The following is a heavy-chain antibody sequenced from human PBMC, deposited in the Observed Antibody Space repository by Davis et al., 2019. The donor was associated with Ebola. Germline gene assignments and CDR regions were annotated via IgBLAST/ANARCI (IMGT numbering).Heavy chain of an antibody. V-gene: IGHV3-73*01. Sequence: GGPLRLSCAASGFTFSGSAMHWVRQASGKGLEWVGRIRSKANSYATAYAASVKGRFTISRDDSKNTAYLQMNSLKTEDTAVYYCTSAAKLYCSGGSCYNDYWGQGTLVTVSS. CDR1: GFTFSGSA. CDR3: TSAAKLYCSGGSCYNDY. D-gene: IGHD2-15*01. J-gene: IGHJ4*02. CDR2: IRSKANSYAT.